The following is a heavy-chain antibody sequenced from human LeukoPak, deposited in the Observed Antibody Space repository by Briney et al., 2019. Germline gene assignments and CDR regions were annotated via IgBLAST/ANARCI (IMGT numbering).Heavy chain of an antibody. Sequence: ESGPTLVKPTQTLTLTCTFSGFSLCTTEVGVGWIRQPPGKALEWLALIYWDDDKRYSPSLKSRLTITKDTSKNQVVLTMTNMDPVDTATYYCARHYGAIYYYYGLDVWGQGTTVTVSS. D-gene: IGHD4/OR15-4a*01. CDR2: IYWDDDK. CDR1: GFSLCTTEVG. J-gene: IGHJ6*02. CDR3: ARHYGAIYYYYGLDV. V-gene: IGHV2-5*02.